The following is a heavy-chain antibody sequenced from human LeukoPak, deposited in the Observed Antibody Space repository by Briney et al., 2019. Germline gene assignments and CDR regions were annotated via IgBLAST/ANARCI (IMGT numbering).Heavy chain of an antibody. CDR3: ARGMVRGQPSGVQH. D-gene: IGHD3-10*01. J-gene: IGHJ1*01. CDR1: GGSISSYY. CDR2: IYYSGST. Sequence: SETLSLTCTVSGGSISSYYWSWIRQPPGKGLEWIGYIYYSGSTNYNPSLKSRVTISVDTSKNQISLKLSSVTAADTAVYYCARGMVRGQPSGVQHWGQGTLVTVYS. V-gene: IGHV4-59*01.